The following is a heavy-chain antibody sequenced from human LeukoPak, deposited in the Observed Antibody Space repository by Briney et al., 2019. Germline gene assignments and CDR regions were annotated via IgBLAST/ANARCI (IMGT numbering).Heavy chain of an antibody. D-gene: IGHD5-18*01. CDR3: ARGARGRIQLLFFDY. CDR1: GFTFSDYY. J-gene: IGHJ4*02. V-gene: IGHV3-11*01. Sequence: GGSLRLSCAASGFTFSDYYMNWIRQAPGKGLEWISYISNSGSNTYYAVSVRGRFTIYRDIAENSLYLQVDSLRAEDTAVYYCARGARGRIQLLFFDYWGQGTLVTVSS. CDR2: ISNSGSNT.